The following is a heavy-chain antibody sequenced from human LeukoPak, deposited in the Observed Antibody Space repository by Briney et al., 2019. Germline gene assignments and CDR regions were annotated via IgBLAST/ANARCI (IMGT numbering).Heavy chain of an antibody. D-gene: IGHD3-9*01. J-gene: IGHJ4*02. CDR3: ARDPYATISKLFDY. Sequence: PGGSLRLSCAASGFTFSSYSMNWVRQAPGKGLEWVSSISSSSSCIYYADSVKGRFTISRDNAKNSLYLQMNSLRAEDTAVYYCARDPYATISKLFDYWGQGTLVTVSS. V-gene: IGHV3-21*01. CDR1: GFTFSSYS. CDR2: ISSSSSCI.